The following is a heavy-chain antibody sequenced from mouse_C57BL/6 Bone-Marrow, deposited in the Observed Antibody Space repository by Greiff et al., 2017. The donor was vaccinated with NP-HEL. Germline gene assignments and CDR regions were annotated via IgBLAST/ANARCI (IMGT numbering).Heavy chain of an antibody. CDR2: IRNKANNHAT. D-gene: IGHD4-1*01. V-gene: IGHV6-6*01. CDR3: TRRLGQGYYYAMDY. Sequence: VQLKESGGGLVQPGGSMKLSCAASGFTFSDAWMDWVRQSPEKGLEWVAEIRNKANNHATYYAESVKGRFTISRDDSKSSVYLQMNSLRAEDTGIYYCTRRLGQGYYYAMDYWGQGTSVTVSS. J-gene: IGHJ4*01. CDR1: GFTFSDAW.